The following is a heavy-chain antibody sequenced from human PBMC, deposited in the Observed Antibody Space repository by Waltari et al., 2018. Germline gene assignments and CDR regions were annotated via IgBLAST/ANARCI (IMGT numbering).Heavy chain of an antibody. CDR2: IYYSGST. V-gene: IGHV4-59*01. J-gene: IGHJ4*02. Sequence: QVQLQESGPGLVKPSETLSLTCTVSGGSISTYHWSWIRQPPGGGLEWIGYIYYSGSTTDNPSLTRRISMSLDTSRNQFSLKMSSVTADDTAIYYCAGDYNSSSYRFDFWGQGTLVTVSS. CDR1: GGSISTYH. D-gene: IGHD3-10*01. CDR3: AGDYNSSSYRFDF.